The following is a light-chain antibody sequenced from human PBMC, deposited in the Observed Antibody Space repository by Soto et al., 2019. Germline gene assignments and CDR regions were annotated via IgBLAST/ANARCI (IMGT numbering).Light chain of an antibody. CDR2: KAS. CDR1: QSISTW. CDR3: QQYNSYPYT. V-gene: IGKV1-5*03. Sequence: DIQMTQSPSTLSASVGDRVTITCRASQSISTWLAWYQQKPGKAPNLLIYKASSLESGVPSRFSGSGSGTEFTLTISSLQSDDLATYYCQQYNSYPYTFGQGTKLEIK. J-gene: IGKJ2*01.